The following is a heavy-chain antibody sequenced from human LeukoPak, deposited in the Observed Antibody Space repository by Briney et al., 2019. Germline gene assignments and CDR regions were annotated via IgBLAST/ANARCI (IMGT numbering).Heavy chain of an antibody. Sequence: ASVKVSCKASGYTFTGYYIHWVRQAPGQGLEWMGWINPNSGGTNYAQKFQGRVTMTRDTSISTAYMELSRLRSDDTAVYYCASLLIMITFGGVRGDDAFDIWGQGTMVTVSS. D-gene: IGHD3-16*01. CDR1: GYTFTGYY. V-gene: IGHV1-2*02. CDR2: INPNSGGT. J-gene: IGHJ3*02. CDR3: ASLLIMITFGGVRGDDAFDI.